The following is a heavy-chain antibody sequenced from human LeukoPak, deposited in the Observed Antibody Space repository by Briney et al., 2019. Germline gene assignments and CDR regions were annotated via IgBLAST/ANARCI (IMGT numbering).Heavy chain of an antibody. V-gene: IGHV3-23*01. J-gene: IGHJ4*02. CDR2: ISGSGGST. CDR1: GFTFSSYA. CDR3: AKDLYYDILTGSDY. D-gene: IGHD3-9*01. Sequence: GGSLRLSCAASGFTFSSYAMSWVRQAPGKGLEWVSAISGSGGSTYYADSVEGRFTISRDNSKNTLYLQMNSLRAEDTAVYYCAKDLYYDILTGSDYWGQGTLVTVSS.